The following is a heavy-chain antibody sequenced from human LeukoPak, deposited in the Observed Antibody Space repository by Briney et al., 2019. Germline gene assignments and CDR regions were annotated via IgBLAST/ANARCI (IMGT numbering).Heavy chain of an antibody. Sequence: GGSLRLSCAASGFTVSINYMSWVRQAPGKGLEWVSVIYSGGSTYYADSVKGRFTISRDNSKNTLYLQMNSLRAEDTAVYYCARTGARQWLVTNAFDIWGQGTMVTVSS. CDR1: GFTVSINY. CDR3: ARTGARQWLVTNAFDI. V-gene: IGHV3-66*01. J-gene: IGHJ3*02. D-gene: IGHD6-19*01. CDR2: IYSGGST.